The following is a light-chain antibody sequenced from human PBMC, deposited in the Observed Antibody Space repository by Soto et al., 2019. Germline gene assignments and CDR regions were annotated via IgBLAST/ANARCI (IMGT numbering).Light chain of an antibody. Sequence: EIVMTQSPATLSVSPGERATLSCRASQSVGSNLAWYQQKPGQAPRLLIYGASTRATGIPARFSGSGSGTEFTLTISSLQSEDFAVYYCQQHAHWPLTFGGGTKVEIK. CDR1: QSVGSN. CDR3: QQHAHWPLT. J-gene: IGKJ4*01. V-gene: IGKV3-15*01. CDR2: GAS.